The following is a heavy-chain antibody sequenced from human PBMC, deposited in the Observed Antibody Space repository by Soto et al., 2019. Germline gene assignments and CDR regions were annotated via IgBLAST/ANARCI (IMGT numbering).Heavy chain of an antibody. CDR3: ARDPNFDWFGN. Sequence: GGSLRLSCAASGFTFSSYSMNWVRQAPGKGLEWVSYISSSSSTIYYADSVKGRFTISRDNAKNSLYLQMNSLRAEDTAVYYCARDPNFDWFGNWGQGTLVTVYS. J-gene: IGHJ5*02. D-gene: IGHD3-9*01. V-gene: IGHV3-48*01. CDR2: ISSSSSTI. CDR1: GFTFSSYS.